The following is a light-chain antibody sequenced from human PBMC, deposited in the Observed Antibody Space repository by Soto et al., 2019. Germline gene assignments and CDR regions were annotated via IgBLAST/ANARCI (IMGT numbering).Light chain of an antibody. CDR3: QQYYSYPRT. Sequence: ALRMTQSPSSFSASTGDRVTITCRASQGISSYLAWYQQKPGKAPKLLIYAASTLQSGVPSRFSGSGSRTDFTLTISCLQSEDFATYYCQQYYSYPRTFGQGTKVVIK. J-gene: IGKJ1*01. V-gene: IGKV1-8*01. CDR2: AAS. CDR1: QGISSY.